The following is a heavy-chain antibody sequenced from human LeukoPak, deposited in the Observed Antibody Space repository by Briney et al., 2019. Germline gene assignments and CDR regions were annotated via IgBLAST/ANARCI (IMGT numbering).Heavy chain of an antibody. Sequence: ASVKVSCKASGYTFTSYYMHWVRQAPGQGLEWMGIINPSGGSTSYAQKFQGRVTMTRDTSTSTVYMELSSLRAEDTAVYYCARVGIGYCSSTSCHNWFDPWGQGTLVTVSS. CDR2: INPSGGST. J-gene: IGHJ5*02. CDR1: GYTFTSYY. D-gene: IGHD2-2*01. V-gene: IGHV1-46*01. CDR3: ARVGIGYCSSTSCHNWFDP.